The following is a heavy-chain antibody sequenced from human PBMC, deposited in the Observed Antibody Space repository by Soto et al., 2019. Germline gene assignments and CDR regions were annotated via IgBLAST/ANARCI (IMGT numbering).Heavy chain of an antibody. J-gene: IGHJ4*02. D-gene: IGHD3-10*01. CDR1: GGSISSYF. CDR3: ARETGSGSYYDY. V-gene: IGHV4-59*01. Sequence: SETLSLTCTVSGGSISSYFWSWIRQPPGKGLEWIGYIYYSGDTNYSPSLKSRVTISVDASKNQFSLKLSSVTAADTAVYYCARETGSGSYYDYWGQGALVTVSS. CDR2: IYYSGDT.